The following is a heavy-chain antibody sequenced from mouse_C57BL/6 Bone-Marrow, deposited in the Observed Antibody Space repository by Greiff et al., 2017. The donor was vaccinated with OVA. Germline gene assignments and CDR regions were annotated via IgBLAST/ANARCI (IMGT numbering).Heavy chain of an antibody. CDR1: GFTFSDYY. J-gene: IGHJ3*01. CDR3: ARHDRNWFAY. V-gene: IGHV5-12*01. Sequence: EVKLMESGGGLVQPGGSLKLSGAASGFTFSDYYMYWVRQTPEKRLEWVAYISNGGGSTYYPDTVKGRFTISRDNAKNTLYLQMSRLKSEDTAMYYCARHDRNWFAYWGQGTLVTVSA. CDR2: ISNGGGST.